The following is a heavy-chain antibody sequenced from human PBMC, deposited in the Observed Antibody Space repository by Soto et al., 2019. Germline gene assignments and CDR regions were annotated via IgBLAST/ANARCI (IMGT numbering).Heavy chain of an antibody. V-gene: IGHV6-1*01. CDR2: TYYRSRWYN. D-gene: IGHD1-7*01. J-gene: IGHJ6*03. CDR1: GDSVSSNSAA. CDR3: AGTTSYQWYYMDV. Sequence: HSQTLSLTCVISGDSVSSNSAAWNWIRQSPSRGLEWLGRTYYRSRWYNDYAVPVRSRITVNVDTSKNQFSLQLTSVTPEDTAVYYCAGTTSYQWYYMDVWGKGTTVTVSS.